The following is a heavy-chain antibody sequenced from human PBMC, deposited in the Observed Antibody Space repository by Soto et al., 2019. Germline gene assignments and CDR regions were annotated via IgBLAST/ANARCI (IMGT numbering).Heavy chain of an antibody. CDR2: IYPGDSDT. CDR1: GYSFTSYW. V-gene: IGHV5-51*01. J-gene: IGHJ4*02. Sequence: GESLKISCKGSGYSFTSYWIGWVRQMPGKGLEWMGIIYPGDSDTRYSPSFQGQVTISADKSISTAYLQWSSLKASDTAMYYCARQDFSSRGVAPFDYWGQGTLVTVSS. CDR3: ARQDFSSRGVAPFDY. D-gene: IGHD2-15*01.